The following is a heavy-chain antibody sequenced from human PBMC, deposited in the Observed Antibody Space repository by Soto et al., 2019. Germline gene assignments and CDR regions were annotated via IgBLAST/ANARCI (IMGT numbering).Heavy chain of an antibody. D-gene: IGHD3-22*01. V-gene: IGHV5-51*01. CDR2: IFPSDSDT. Sequence: PGESLKISCSISGYRFTSYWISWVRQMPGKGLEWMGIIFPSDSDTRYSPSFQGQVTISADRSTSTVFLQWASLKASDTAVYFCARKDKSGYFNWFDPWGQGTLVTVSS. CDR3: ARKDKSGYFNWFDP. CDR1: GYRFTSYW. J-gene: IGHJ5*02.